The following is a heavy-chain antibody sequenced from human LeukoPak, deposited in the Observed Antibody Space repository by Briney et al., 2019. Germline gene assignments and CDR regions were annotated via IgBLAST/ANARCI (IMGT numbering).Heavy chain of an antibody. J-gene: IGHJ4*02. CDR3: ARDPLYYYDSSGYCDY. V-gene: IGHV3-30*04. D-gene: IGHD3-22*01. Sequence: GGSLRPSCAASGFTFSSYAMHWVRQAPGKGLEWVAVISYDGSNKYYADSVKGRFTISRDNSKNTLYLQMNSLRAEDTAVYYCARDPLYYYDSSGYCDYWGQGTLVTVSS. CDR2: ISYDGSNK. CDR1: GFTFSSYA.